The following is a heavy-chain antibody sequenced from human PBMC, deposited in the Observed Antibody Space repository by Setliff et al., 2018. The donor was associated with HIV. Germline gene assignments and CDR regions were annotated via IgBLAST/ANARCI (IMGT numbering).Heavy chain of an antibody. CDR1: GGSISGYY. J-gene: IGHJ4*02. V-gene: IGHV4-4*07. Sequence: LSLTCTVSGGSISGYYWSWIRQPAGKGLEWIGRIYPSGSTSYNPSLQSRVVMSVDTSKNQFSLRLISVTAADTAVYFCARVSKGDYGGNFDSWGQGTLVTVSS. CDR2: IYPSGST. CDR3: ARVSKGDYGGNFDS. D-gene: IGHD4-17*01.